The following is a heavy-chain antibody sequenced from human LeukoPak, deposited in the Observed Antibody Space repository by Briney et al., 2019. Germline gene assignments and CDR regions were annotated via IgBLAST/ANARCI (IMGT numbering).Heavy chain of an antibody. CDR3: ARGDSGSSHMDV. Sequence: ASVKVSCKASGGTSSSYAISWVRQAPGQGLEWMGGIIPIFGTANYAQKFQGRVTITADKSTGTAYMELSSLRSEDTAVYYCARGDSGSSHMDVWGKGTTVTVSS. D-gene: IGHD3-10*01. CDR2: IIPIFGTA. J-gene: IGHJ6*04. V-gene: IGHV1-69*06. CDR1: GGTSSSYA.